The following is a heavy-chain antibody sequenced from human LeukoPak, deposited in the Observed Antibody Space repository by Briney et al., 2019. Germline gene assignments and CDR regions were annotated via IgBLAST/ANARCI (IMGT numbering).Heavy chain of an antibody. V-gene: IGHV4-34*01. CDR2: INHSGST. D-gene: IGHD2-2*01. Sequence: SETLSLTCAVYGGSFSGYYWSWIRQPPGKGLEWIGEINHSGSTNYNPSLKSRVTISVDTSKNQFSLQLSSVTAADTAVYYCARFSPYCSSTSCYLDLSYYYYGMDVWGQGTTVTVSS. CDR1: GGSFSGYY. CDR3: ARFSPYCSSTSCYLDLSYYYYGMDV. J-gene: IGHJ6*02.